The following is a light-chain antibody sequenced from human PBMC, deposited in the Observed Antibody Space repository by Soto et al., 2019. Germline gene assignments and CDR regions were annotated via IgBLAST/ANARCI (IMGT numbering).Light chain of an antibody. J-gene: IGLJ2*01. Sequence: SYELTQPPSVSVSPGQTARITCSGDALPKQYAYWYQQKPGQAPVLVIYKDSERPSGIPERFSGSSSGTTVTLTISGVQAEDEADYYCQSADSPTVVFGGGTKVTVL. CDR3: QSADSPTVV. CDR2: KDS. V-gene: IGLV3-25*03. CDR1: ALPKQY.